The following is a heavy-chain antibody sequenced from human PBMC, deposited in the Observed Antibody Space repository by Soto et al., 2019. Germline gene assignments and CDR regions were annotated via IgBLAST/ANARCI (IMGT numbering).Heavy chain of an antibody. CDR1: GLTFNPYA. D-gene: IGHD2-2*01. V-gene: IGHV3-30*18. Sequence: LRLSCTASGLTFNPYAMHWVRQSPVKVLEWLAIISYDGTYKFYSGSLEGRFIISRDNSENTMYLPMKSLRPEDTAVYYCAKELRYCSGTSCYGSAFDIWGQGIRVTVSS. CDR2: ISYDGTYK. J-gene: IGHJ3*02. CDR3: AKELRYCSGTSCYGSAFDI.